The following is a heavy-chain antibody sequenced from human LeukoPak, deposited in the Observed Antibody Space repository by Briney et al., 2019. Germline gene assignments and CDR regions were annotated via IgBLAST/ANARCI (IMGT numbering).Heavy chain of an antibody. CDR2: INHSGST. CDR3: ARGHASSGYGFRY. D-gene: IGHD5-18*01. J-gene: IGHJ4*02. V-gene: IGHV4-34*01. CDR1: GGSFSGYY. Sequence: PSETLSLTCAVYGGSFSGYYWSWIRQPPGKGLEWIGEINHSGSTNYNPSLKSRVTISVDTSNNQFSLKLSSVTAADTAVYYCARGHASSGYGFRYWGQGTLVTVSS.